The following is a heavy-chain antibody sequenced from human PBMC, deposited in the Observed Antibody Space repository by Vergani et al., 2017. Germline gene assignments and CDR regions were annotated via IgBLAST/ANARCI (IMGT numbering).Heavy chain of an antibody. CDR1: GGSFSGYY. V-gene: IGHV4-34*01. Sequence: QVQLQQWGAGLLKPSETLSLTCAVYGGSFSGYYWSWIRQPPGKGLEWIGEINHSGSTNYNPSLKSRVTISVDTSKNQFSLKLSSVTAADTAVYYCAREDNIGVVPAAPRHYYGMDVWGQGTTVTVSS. CDR2: INHSGST. J-gene: IGHJ6*02. CDR3: AREDNIGVVPAAPRHYYGMDV. D-gene: IGHD2-2*01.